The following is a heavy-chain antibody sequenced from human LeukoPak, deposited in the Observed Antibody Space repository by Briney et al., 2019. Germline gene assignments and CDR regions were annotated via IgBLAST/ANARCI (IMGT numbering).Heavy chain of an antibody. J-gene: IGHJ4*02. D-gene: IGHD5-24*01. CDR1: GFTFSSYA. CDR2: ISYNGSNK. V-gene: IGHV3-30-3*02. CDR3: AQAWRWLQLNY. Sequence: HTGGSLRLSCAASGFTFSSYAMHWVRQAPGKGLEWVAVISYNGSNKYYADSVKGRFTISRDNSKNTLYLQMNSLRAEDTAVYYCAQAWRWLQLNYWGQGTLVTVSS.